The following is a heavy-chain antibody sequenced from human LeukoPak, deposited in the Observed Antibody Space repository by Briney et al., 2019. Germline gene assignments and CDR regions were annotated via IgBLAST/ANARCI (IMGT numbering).Heavy chain of an antibody. Sequence: PGGSLRLSCAASGFSFSSYWMHWVRQAPGKGLVWVARIKNDGSSTNYADSVEGRFTISRDNAKKTLYVQMNSLRAEDTAVYYCARALVAGVTLNAFDTWGQGTRVTVSS. D-gene: IGHD2-15*01. CDR3: ARALVAGVTLNAFDT. J-gene: IGHJ3*02. CDR1: GFSFSSYW. V-gene: IGHV3-74*01. CDR2: IKNDGSST.